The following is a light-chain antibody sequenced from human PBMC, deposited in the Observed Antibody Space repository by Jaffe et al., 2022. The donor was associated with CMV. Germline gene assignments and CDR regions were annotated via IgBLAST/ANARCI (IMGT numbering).Light chain of an antibody. CDR3: QSYDNSLSIL. V-gene: IGLV1-40*01. J-gene: IGLJ2*01. Sequence: QSVLTQPPSVSGAPGQRVTISCTGSDSNIGAGYDVHWYQQLPGTAPKLLINASYSRPSGVPDRFSGSKSGTSASLAITGLQSEDEADYYCQSYDNSLSILFGGGTRLTVL. CDR2: ASY. CDR1: DSNIGAGYD.